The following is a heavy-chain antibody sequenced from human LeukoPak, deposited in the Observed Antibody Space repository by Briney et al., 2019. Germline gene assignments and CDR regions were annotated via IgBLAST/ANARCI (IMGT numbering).Heavy chain of an antibody. V-gene: IGHV4-59*08. CDR3: ARLNSGYYYY. CDR1: GGSISSYY. Sequence: SETLSLTCTVSGGSISSYYWSWIRRPPGKGLEWIGYIYYSGSTNYNPSLKSRVTISVDTSKNQFSLKLSSVTAADTAVYYCARLNSGYYYYWGQGTLVTVSS. J-gene: IGHJ4*02. D-gene: IGHD3-22*01. CDR2: IYYSGST.